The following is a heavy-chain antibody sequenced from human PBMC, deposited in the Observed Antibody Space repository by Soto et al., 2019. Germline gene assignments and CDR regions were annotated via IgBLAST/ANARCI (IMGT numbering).Heavy chain of an antibody. D-gene: IGHD2-8*01. CDR3: ARGWGKYFGVNDF. Sequence: ASVKVSCKASDYTFNTFGITWVRQAPGQGLEWMGCVSGYSDKRDYSRKLQDRITLIADPSTTTSYMELRSLTSDDTTVYYCARGWGKYFGVNDFWGQ. J-gene: IGHJ4*01. V-gene: IGHV1-18*01. CDR2: VSGYSDKR. CDR1: DYTFNTFG.